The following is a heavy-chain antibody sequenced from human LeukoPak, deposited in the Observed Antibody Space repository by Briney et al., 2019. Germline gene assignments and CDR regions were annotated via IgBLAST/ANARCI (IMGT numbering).Heavy chain of an antibody. CDR3: ARLGYCSGGSCYPDY. CDR1: GGTFSSYA. J-gene: IGHJ4*02. D-gene: IGHD2-15*01. V-gene: IGHV1-69*04. CDR2: IIPILGIA. Sequence: SVKVSWKASGGTFSSYAISWARQAPGQGLEWMGRIIPILGIANYAQKFQGRVTITADKSTSTAYMELSSLRSEDTAVYYCARLGYCSGGSCYPDYWGQGTLVTVSS.